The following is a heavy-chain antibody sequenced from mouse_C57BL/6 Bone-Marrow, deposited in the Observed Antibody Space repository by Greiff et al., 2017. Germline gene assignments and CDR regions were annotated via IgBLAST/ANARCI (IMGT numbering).Heavy chain of an antibody. J-gene: IGHJ2*01. CDR3: ARSSTFFCCFAY. CDR1: GYTFTTYP. D-gene: IGHD5-1*01. CDR2: FHPYNDDT. Sequence: VQLQQSGAELVKPGASVKMSCKASGYTFTTYPIEWMKQNHGKSLEWIGNFHPYNDDTKYNEKFKGKATSTVEKSSNTVYLELSRLTSDDSAVYYCARSSTFFCCFAYWGQGTTLTVSS. V-gene: IGHV1-47*01.